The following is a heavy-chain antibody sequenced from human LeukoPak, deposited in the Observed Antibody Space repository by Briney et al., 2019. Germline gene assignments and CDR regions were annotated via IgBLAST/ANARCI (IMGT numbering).Heavy chain of an antibody. CDR3: ARDSSRRPQNYDIATSFSTDY. J-gene: IGHJ4*02. D-gene: IGHD3-9*01. V-gene: IGHV1-2*02. CDR2: INPKIGGT. CDR1: GYTFTDYY. Sequence: ASVTVSCKASGYTFTDYYIHWVRQAPGQGLEWMGWINPKIGGTNYAQRFQGRVSMTSDTSITTAYMELRRATSDDTAVYYCARDSSRRPQNYDIATSFSTDYWGQGTLVTVSS.